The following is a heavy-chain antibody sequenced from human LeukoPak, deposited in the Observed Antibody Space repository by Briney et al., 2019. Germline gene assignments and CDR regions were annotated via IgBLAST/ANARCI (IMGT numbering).Heavy chain of an antibody. J-gene: IGHJ4*02. CDR3: ATALTLRGEYYFDY. Sequence: ASVKVSRKVSGYTLTELSMHWVRQAPGKGLERMGGFDPEDGETIYAQKFHGRVTMTEDTSTDKAYMELSSVRSEDTAVYYCATALTLRGEYYFDYWGQGTLATVSS. V-gene: IGHV1-24*01. CDR2: FDPEDGET. CDR1: GYTLTELS. D-gene: IGHD3-16*01.